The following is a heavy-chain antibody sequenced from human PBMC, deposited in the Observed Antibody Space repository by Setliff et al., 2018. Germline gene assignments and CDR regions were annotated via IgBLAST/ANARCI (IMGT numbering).Heavy chain of an antibody. CDR2: IHYSGST. Sequence: SETLSLTCTVSGASISSGGYYWSWIRQHPGKGLEWIGYIHYSGSTYYNPSLKSRLTISVDTSKNQFSLKLSSVTAADTAVYFCARAGSTYYLGGYYYYYYYMDVWGRGTAVTVSS. J-gene: IGHJ6*03. CDR1: GASISSGGYY. D-gene: IGHD3-22*01. V-gene: IGHV4-31*03. CDR3: ARAGSTYYLGGYYYYYYYMDV.